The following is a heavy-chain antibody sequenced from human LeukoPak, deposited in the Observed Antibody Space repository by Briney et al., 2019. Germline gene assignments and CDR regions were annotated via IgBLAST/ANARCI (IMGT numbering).Heavy chain of an antibody. J-gene: IGHJ5*02. Sequence: SETLSLTCAVYGGSFSGYYWSWIRQPPGKGLEWIGEINHSGSTNYNPSLKSRVTISVDTSKNQFSLKLSSVTAADTAVYYCARGRDAVVTLGPNWFDPWGQGTLVPVSS. V-gene: IGHV4-34*01. CDR3: ARGRDAVVTLGPNWFDP. CDR2: INHSGST. D-gene: IGHD4-23*01. CDR1: GGSFSGYY.